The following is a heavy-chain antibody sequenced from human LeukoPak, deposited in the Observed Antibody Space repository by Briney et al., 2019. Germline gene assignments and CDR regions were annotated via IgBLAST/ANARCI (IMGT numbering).Heavy chain of an antibody. CDR2: IYWDDDK. CDR1: GFSLRTRGVG. CDR3: ARGVVVIRTFDY. Sequence: SGPTLVNPTQTLTLTCTFSGFSLRTRGVGVGWSRQPPGKALEWLALIYWDDDKRYIPSLKSRLTITKDTSKNQVVLTMTNMDPVDTATYYCARGVVVIRTFDYWGQGTLVTVSS. V-gene: IGHV2-5*02. D-gene: IGHD3-22*01. J-gene: IGHJ4*02.